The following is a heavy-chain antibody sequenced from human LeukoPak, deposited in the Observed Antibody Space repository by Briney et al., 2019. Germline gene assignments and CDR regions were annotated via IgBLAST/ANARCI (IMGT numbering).Heavy chain of an antibody. CDR1: GGSISSSNW. CDR2: IYHSGST. Sequence: SETLSLTCAVSGGSISSSNWWSWVRQPPGKGLEWIGEIYHSGSTNYNPSLKSRVTISVDKSKNQFSLKLSSVTAADTAVYYCARRRRRFDYTSNAFDIWGQGTMVTVSS. V-gene: IGHV4-4*02. CDR3: ARRRRRFDYTSNAFDI. J-gene: IGHJ3*02. D-gene: IGHD5-12*01.